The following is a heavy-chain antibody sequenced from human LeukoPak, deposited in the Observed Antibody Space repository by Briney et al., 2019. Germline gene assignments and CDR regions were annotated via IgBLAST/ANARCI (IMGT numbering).Heavy chain of an antibody. CDR1: GFTLSSNF. CDR3: ARIDSSGFYPAY. Sequence: VGSLRLSCAASGFTLSSNFMSWVRQAPGKGLEWVSVVYGGGTTYYADSVKGRFTISRDNSKNALYLQMNSLRVEDTAVYYCARIDSSGFYPAYWGQGTLVTVSS. D-gene: IGHD3-22*01. CDR2: VYGGGTT. V-gene: IGHV3-53*01. J-gene: IGHJ4*02.